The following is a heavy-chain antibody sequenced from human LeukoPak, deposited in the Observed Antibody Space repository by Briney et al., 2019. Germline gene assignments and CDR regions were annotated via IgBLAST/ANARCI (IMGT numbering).Heavy chain of an antibody. J-gene: IGHJ4*02. CDR1: GCTFSSYA. CDR3: AKDLDPLGDILVVPAAPFDY. V-gene: IGHV3-23*01. Sequence: GGSLRLSCAASGCTFSSYARSWVRQAPGKGLEWVSAISGSGGSTYYADSVKGRFTISRDNSKHTLSLQMPSLRAEDTAVYYCAKDLDPLGDILVVPAAPFDYWGQGTLVTVSS. CDR2: ISGSGGST. D-gene: IGHD2-2*01.